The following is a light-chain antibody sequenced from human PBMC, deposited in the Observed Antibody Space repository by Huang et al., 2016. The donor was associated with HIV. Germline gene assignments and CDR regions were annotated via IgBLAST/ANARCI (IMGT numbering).Light chain of an antibody. Sequence: DIVMTQSPDSLTVSLGERATINCTSNQSVLHSNNKNYLAWYQQKPGPPPKLLIYWSSTLGPGVPARFTGDGSGSHFTLTINRLQAEDVAVYYFQQYISTPLTFGGGTKVEI. V-gene: IGKV4-1*01. CDR2: WSS. CDR1: QSVLHSNNKNY. CDR3: QQYISTPLT. J-gene: IGKJ4*01.